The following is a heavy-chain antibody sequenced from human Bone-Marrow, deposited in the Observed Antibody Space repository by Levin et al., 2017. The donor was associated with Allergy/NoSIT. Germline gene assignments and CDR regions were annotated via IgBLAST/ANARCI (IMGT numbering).Heavy chain of an antibody. CDR2: ISSDSSDL. V-gene: IGHV3-21*01. CDR3: VRGIIGDVRVAHKEAFDI. J-gene: IGHJ3*02. CDR1: GFMFSDYS. D-gene: IGHD2/OR15-2a*01. Sequence: KPGGSLRLSCTVSGFMFSDYSIYWVRQAPGKGLEWISSISSDSSDLYYADSVKGRFTISRDNAKNSLNLQVSSLRAEDTAVYHCVRGIIGDVRVAHKEAFDIWGQGTMVTVSS.